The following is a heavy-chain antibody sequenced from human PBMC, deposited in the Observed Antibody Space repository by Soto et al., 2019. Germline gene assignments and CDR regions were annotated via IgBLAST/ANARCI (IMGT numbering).Heavy chain of an antibody. CDR3: ARDRYGLDV. J-gene: IGHJ6*02. V-gene: IGHV3-30-3*01. Sequence: QVQLVESGGGVVQPGRSLSLSCAASGFTFNNYAMHWVRQAPGKGLEWVAIISYDGSKKYYADSVKGRFTISRDNSKNTLYLQMNSLRPEDTAGYYCARDRYGLDVWGQGTTVTVSS. CDR1: GFTFNNYA. CDR2: ISYDGSKK.